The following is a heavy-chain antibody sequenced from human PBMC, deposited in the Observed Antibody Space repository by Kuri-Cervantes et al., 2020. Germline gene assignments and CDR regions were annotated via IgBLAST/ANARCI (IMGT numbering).Heavy chain of an antibody. CDR3: AKLGYGDYTSLDAFDI. Sequence: GESLKISCAASGFTFSDYYMSWIRQAPGKGLEWVSYISSSGSTIYYADSVKGRFTISRDNAKNTLYLQMNSLRAEDTAVYYCAKLGYGDYTSLDAFDIWGQGTMVTVSS. J-gene: IGHJ3*02. V-gene: IGHV3-11*04. D-gene: IGHD4-17*01. CDR2: ISSSGSTI. CDR1: GFTFSDYY.